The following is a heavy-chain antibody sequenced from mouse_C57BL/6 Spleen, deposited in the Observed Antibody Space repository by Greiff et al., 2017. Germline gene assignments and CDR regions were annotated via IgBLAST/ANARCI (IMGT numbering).Heavy chain of an antibody. J-gene: IGHJ3*01. CDR1: GYTFTTYP. CDR2: FHPYNDDT. Sequence: VKLQESGAELVKPGASVKMSCKASGYTFTTYPIEWMKQNHGKSLEWIGNFHPYNDDTKYNEKFKGKATLTVEKSSSTVYLELSRLTSDDSAVYYCARSYYGYDESFAYWGQGTLVTVSA. V-gene: IGHV1-47*01. D-gene: IGHD2-2*01. CDR3: ARSYYGYDESFAY.